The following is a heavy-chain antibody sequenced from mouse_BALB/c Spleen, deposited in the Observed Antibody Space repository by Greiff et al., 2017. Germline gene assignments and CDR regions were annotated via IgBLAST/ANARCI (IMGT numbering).Heavy chain of an antibody. CDR3: AREIYDGYQYAMDY. D-gene: IGHD2-3*01. J-gene: IGHJ4*01. Sequence: VKLMESGPGLVAPSQSLSITCTVSGFSLTSYGVHWVRQPPGKGLEWLGVIWAGGSTNYNSALMSRLSISKDNSKSQVFLKMNSLQTDDTAMYYCAREIYDGYQYAMDYWGQGTSVTVSS. CDR2: IWAGGST. CDR1: GFSLTSYG. V-gene: IGHV2-9*02.